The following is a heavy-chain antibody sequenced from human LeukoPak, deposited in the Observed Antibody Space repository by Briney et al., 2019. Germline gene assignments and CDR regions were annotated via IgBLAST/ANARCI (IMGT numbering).Heavy chain of an antibody. CDR2: VNQGGTEK. J-gene: IGHJ6*03. V-gene: IGHV3-7*04. Sequence: GGSLRLSCAASGFTFSSQWMSWVRQAPGKGLEWVANVNQGGTEKYYVDSVKGRFTISRDNAEKSLYLQMNSLRAEDTAVYYCARGAYCGGDCYSEYYYYMDVWGKGTTVTVSS. CDR3: ARGAYCGGDCYSEYYYYMDV. D-gene: IGHD2-21*02. CDR1: GFTFSSQW.